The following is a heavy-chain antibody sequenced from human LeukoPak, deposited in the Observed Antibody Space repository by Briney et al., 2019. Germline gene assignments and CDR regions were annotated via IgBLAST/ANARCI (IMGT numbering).Heavy chain of an antibody. CDR3: AKGSYCTNGVCPPPFDY. Sequence: SETLSLTCTVSGGSISSYYWSWIRQPAGKGLEWIGRIYTSGSTNYNPSLKSRVTMSVDTSKNQFSLKLSSVTAADTAVYYCAKGSYCTNGVCPPPFDYWGQGTLVTVSS. CDR2: IYTSGST. V-gene: IGHV4-4*07. D-gene: IGHD2-8*01. CDR1: GGSISSYY. J-gene: IGHJ4*02.